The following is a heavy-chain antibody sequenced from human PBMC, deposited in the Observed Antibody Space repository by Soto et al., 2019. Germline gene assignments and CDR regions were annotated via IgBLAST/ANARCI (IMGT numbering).Heavy chain of an antibody. J-gene: IGHJ6*02. CDR3: ARTDTAMVIRGMDV. D-gene: IGHD5-18*01. Sequence: SETLSLTCSGSGGSISSYYWSWIRQAPGKGLEWIGYIYYSGSTNYNPSLKSRVTISVDTSKNQFSLNLRSVTAADSAVYYCARTDTAMVIRGMDVWGQGTTVTV. CDR2: IYYSGST. CDR1: GGSISSYY. V-gene: IGHV4-59*01.